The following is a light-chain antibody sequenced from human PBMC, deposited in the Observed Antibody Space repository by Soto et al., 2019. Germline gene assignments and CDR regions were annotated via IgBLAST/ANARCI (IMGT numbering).Light chain of an antibody. V-gene: IGLV2-14*01. CDR3: SSFTRSITYV. CDR1: SSDVGGHNA. Sequence: QSALTQPASVSGSPGQSITISCTGTSSDVGGHNAVSWYRQDPGKAPKLVIYDVTNRPSGVSNRFSGSKSGNTASLTISGLQTEDEADYYFSSFTRSITYVFGTGTQLTVL. J-gene: IGLJ6*01. CDR2: DVT.